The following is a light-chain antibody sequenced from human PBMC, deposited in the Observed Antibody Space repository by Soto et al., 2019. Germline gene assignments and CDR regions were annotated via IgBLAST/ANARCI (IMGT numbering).Light chain of an antibody. CDR3: QQTYNPPQT. V-gene: IGKV1-39*01. CDR1: ETIASY. Sequence: DIQMTQSPSSLSASVGDRVTITCRASETIASYVNWYQQRPGKAPKLLIYAASTLQSGVPSRFGGSGSGTDFTLTITSLQPEDFATYFCQQTYNPPQTFGQGTRL. J-gene: IGKJ1*01. CDR2: AAS.